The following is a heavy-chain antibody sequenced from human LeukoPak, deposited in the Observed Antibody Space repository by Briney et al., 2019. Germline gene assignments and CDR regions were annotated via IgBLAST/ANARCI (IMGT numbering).Heavy chain of an antibody. D-gene: IGHD3-22*01. Sequence: SETLSLTCTVSGGSISSYYWSWIRQPAGKGLEWIGRIYTSGSTNYNPSLKSRVTMSVDTSKNQFSLKLSSVTAADTAVYYRASHGTRDSSGYYPNDYWGQGTLVTVSS. CDR1: GGSISSYY. V-gene: IGHV4-4*07. CDR2: IYTSGST. J-gene: IGHJ4*02. CDR3: ASHGTRDSSGYYPNDY.